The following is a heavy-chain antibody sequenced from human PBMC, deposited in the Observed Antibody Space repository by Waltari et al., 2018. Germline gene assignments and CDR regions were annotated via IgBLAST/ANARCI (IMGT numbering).Heavy chain of an antibody. CDR3: ATFVSGSFTFPDY. V-gene: IGHV1-46*03. D-gene: IGHD3-16*01. CDR2: FSPSGAGT. J-gene: IGHJ4*02. CDR1: AFTFSNYY. Sequence: QFQLVQSGAEVKKPGASVKVSCEASAFTFSNYYVHRVRQAPVQGLEWMALFSPSGAGTRYAEKFQGRVTLTRDTSTSTVYMDLSSLRSEDTAVYYCATFVSGSFTFPDYWGQGTLVTVSS.